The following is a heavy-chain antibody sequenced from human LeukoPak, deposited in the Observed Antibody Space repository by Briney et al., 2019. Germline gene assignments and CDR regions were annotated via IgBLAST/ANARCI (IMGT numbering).Heavy chain of an antibody. Sequence: PSETLSLTCAVSGGSISSSSYYWGWIRQPPGKGLEWIGSIYYSGSTYYNPSLKSRVTISVDTSKNQFSLKLSSVTAADTAVYYCARGGRWIQLWSMPHNTKTNFDYWGQGTLVTVSS. CDR1: GGSISSSSYY. J-gene: IGHJ4*02. CDR2: IYYSGST. D-gene: IGHD5-18*01. V-gene: IGHV4-39*07. CDR3: ARGGRWIQLWSMPHNTKTNFDY.